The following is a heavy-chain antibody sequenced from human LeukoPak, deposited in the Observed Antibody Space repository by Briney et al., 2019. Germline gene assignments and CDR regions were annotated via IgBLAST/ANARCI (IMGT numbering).Heavy chain of an antibody. V-gene: IGHV4-59*08. D-gene: IGHD3-10*01. CDR2: IYYSGSI. CDR3: ARQRDGSGSYRDAFDI. CDR1: GGSISSYY. Sequence: SETPSLTCTVSGGSISSYYWSWIRQPPGKGLEWIGYIYYSGSINYNPSLKSRVTISVDTSKNQFSLKLSSVTAADTAVYYCARQRDGSGSYRDAFDIWGQGTMVTVSS. J-gene: IGHJ3*02.